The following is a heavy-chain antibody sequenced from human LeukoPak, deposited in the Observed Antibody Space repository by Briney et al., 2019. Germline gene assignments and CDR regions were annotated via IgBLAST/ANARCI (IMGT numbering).Heavy chain of an antibody. CDR2: ISCSGGST. CDR3: AKEDSNSYGSGSYYNDDC. J-gene: IGHJ4*02. Sequence: GVSLRLSCAASGFIFRNYAMSWVRQAPGKGLKWVSAISCSGGSTYYADSVKGRFTISRDNSKNTLYLHMNSLRAEDTAVYYCAKEDSNSYGSGSYYNDDCWGQGTLVTVSS. D-gene: IGHD3-10*01. V-gene: IGHV3-23*01. CDR1: GFIFRNYA.